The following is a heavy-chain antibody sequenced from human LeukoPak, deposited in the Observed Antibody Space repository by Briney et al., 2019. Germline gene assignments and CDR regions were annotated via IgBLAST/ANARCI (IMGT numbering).Heavy chain of an antibody. D-gene: IGHD6-6*01. V-gene: IGHV1-46*01. CDR1: GYTFTSYY. J-gene: IGHJ5*02. Sequence: ASVKVSCKASGYTFTSYYMHWVRQAPGQGLERMGIINPSGGSTSYAQKFQGRVTMTRDMSTSTVYMELSSLRSEDTAVYYCARARYSSSNGYWFDPWGQGTLVTVSS. CDR2: INPSGGST. CDR3: ARARYSSSNGYWFDP.